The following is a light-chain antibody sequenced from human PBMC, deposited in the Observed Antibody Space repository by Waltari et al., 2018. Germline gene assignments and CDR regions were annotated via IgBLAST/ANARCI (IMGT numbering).Light chain of an antibody. J-gene: IGKJ2*03. CDR1: QIVSTN. V-gene: IGKV3-15*01. CDR2: AAS. Sequence: EIVMTQSPATLSVSPRASAALSCRASQIVSTNLAWYQQKPGQAPRLLIYAASTSASGIPARFRGSGSGTVFTLTISSLQSEDFAVYYCQQYNTWPRSFGQGTRLDLK. CDR3: QQYNTWPRS.